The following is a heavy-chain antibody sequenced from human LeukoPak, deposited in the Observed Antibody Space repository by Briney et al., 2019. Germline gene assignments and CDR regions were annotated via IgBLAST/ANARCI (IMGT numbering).Heavy chain of an antibody. CDR3: AKEIVTMAGRSWFDP. CDR2: ISSSGSTI. J-gene: IGHJ5*02. D-gene: IGHD3-10*01. CDR1: GFTFSDYY. Sequence: GGSLRLSCAASGFTFSDYYMSWIRQAPGKGLEWVSYISSSGSTIYYADSVKGRFTISRDNAKNSLYLQMSSLRAEDTAVYYCAKEIVTMAGRSWFDPWGQGTLVTVSS. V-gene: IGHV3-11*01.